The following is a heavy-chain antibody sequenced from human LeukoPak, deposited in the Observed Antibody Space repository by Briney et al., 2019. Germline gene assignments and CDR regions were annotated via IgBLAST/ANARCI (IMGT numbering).Heavy chain of an antibody. CDR3: ATLYGGQRADGY. CDR2: IYGGDST. Sequence: GGSLRLSCAASGFTFSKNWLHWVRQAPGKGLEWVSAIYGGDSTEYADSVKGRFTISRDNSKNTLYLQMNSLRTEDTAVYYCATLYGGQRADGYWGQGTLVTVSS. J-gene: IGHJ4*02. CDR1: GFTFSKNW. V-gene: IGHV3-53*01. D-gene: IGHD4-23*01.